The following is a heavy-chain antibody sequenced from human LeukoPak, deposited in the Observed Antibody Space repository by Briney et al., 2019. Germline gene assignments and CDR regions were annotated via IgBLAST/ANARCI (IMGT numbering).Heavy chain of an antibody. CDR3: LHLHEGSYDSSGFDAFDI. J-gene: IGHJ3*02. CDR1: GATFSSYA. CDR2: IIPIIGIA. Sequence: SGKVSCKASGATFSSYAISWVRQAPGQGLEWMGRIIPIIGIANYAQKFQGRVTITADKSKSTAYLELSSLRSEANAGYYCLHLHEGSYDSSGFDAFDIWGQGTMVTVSS. D-gene: IGHD3-22*01. V-gene: IGHV1-69*04.